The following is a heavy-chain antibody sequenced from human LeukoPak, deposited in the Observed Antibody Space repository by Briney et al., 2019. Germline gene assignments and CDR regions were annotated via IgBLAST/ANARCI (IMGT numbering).Heavy chain of an antibody. J-gene: IGHJ5*02. CDR3: AKVDPLIYSSSGWFDP. V-gene: IGHV3-23*01. CDR1: GFTFSSYA. D-gene: IGHD6-19*01. Sequence: GGSLRLSCAVSGFTFSSYAINWVRQAPGKGPEWVSAISDSGDDTYYADSEKGRFTISRDNSKNTLYLQMNSLRAEDTAVYYCAKVDPLIYSSSGWFDPWGRGTLVTVSS. CDR2: ISDSGDDT.